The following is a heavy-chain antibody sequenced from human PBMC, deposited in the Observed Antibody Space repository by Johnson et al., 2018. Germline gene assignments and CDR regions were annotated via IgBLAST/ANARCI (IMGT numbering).Heavy chain of an antibody. CDR1: GFTFSSYG. CDR2: ISYDGSNK. V-gene: IGHV3-30*03. CDR3: ARARSWGIQLYYYYYGMDV. J-gene: IGHJ6*02. D-gene: IGHD5-18*01. Sequence: QVQLVQSGGGLVQPGGSLRLSCAASGFTFSSYGMHWVRQAPGKGLEWVAVISYDGSNKYYADSVKGRFTIPRDNSKNTLYLQMNSLRAEDTAVYYCARARSWGIQLYYYYYGMDVWGQGTTVTVSS.